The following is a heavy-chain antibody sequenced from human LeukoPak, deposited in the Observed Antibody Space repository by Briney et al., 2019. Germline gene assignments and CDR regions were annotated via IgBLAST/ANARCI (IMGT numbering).Heavy chain of an antibody. CDR1: GFTFSSYE. CDR3: ARGYTHPQIYYYYYMDV. D-gene: IGHD1-1*01. Sequence: PGGSLRLSCAASGFTFSSYEMNWVRQAPGKGLEWVSYISSSGSTIYYADSVKGRFTISRDNAKNSLYLQMNSLRAEDTAVYYCARGYTHPQIYYYYYMDVWGKGTTVTVSS. CDR2: ISSSGSTI. J-gene: IGHJ6*03. V-gene: IGHV3-48*03.